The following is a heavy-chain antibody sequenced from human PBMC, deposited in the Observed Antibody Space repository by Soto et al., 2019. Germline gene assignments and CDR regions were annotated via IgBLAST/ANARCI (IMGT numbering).Heavy chain of an antibody. V-gene: IGHV3-48*02. J-gene: IGHJ5*02. CDR2: ISSSGSTI. Sequence: EVQLVESGGGLVQPGGSLRLSCAASGFTFSTFNMNWVRQAPGKGLEWVSYISSSGSTIYYADSVKGRFTISRDNAKNSLYLQMNSLRDEDTAVYYCAREGEGHCISSSCLTWFDPWGQGTMVTVSS. CDR3: AREGEGHCISSSCLTWFDP. D-gene: IGHD2-2*01. CDR1: GFTFSTFN.